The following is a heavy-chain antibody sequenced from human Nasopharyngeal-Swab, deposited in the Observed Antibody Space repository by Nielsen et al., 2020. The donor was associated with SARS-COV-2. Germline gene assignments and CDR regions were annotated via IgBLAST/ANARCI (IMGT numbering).Heavy chain of an antibody. J-gene: IGHJ4*02. V-gene: IGHV1-46*01. CDR3: AREGPSSGYVRYYFDY. CDR2: INPSGGST. CDR1: GYTFTSYY. D-gene: IGHD3-22*01. Sequence: ASVKVSCKASGYTFTSYYMHWVRQAPGQGLEWMGIINPSGGSTSYAQKLQGRVTMTTDTSTSTAYMELRSLRSDDTAVYYCAREGPSSGYVRYYFDYWGQGTLVTVSS.